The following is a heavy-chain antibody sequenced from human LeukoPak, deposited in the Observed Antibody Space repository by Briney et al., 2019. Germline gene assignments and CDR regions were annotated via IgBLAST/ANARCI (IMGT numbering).Heavy chain of an antibody. J-gene: IGHJ4*02. D-gene: IGHD1-26*01. CDR3: ARERVGHFDY. Sequence: GASVKVSCKASGYTFTSYYMHWVRQAPGQGLEWMGIINPSGGSTSYAQKFQGRVTMTRDTSTSTVYMGLSSLRSEDTAVYYYARERVGHFDYWGQGTLVTVSS. CDR2: INPSGGST. V-gene: IGHV1-46*01. CDR1: GYTFTSYY.